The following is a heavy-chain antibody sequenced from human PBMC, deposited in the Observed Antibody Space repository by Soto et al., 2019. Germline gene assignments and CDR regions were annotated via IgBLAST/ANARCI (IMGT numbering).Heavy chain of an antibody. Sequence: GGSLRLSCAASGFTFSNAWMSWVRQAPGKGLEWVGRIKSKTDGGTTDYAAPVKGRFTISRDDSKNTLYLQMNSLKTEDTAVYYCTTDPNYYGSGSYYNGDYWGQGTLVTVSS. CDR1: GFTFSNAW. CDR2: IKSKTDGGTT. J-gene: IGHJ4*02. V-gene: IGHV3-15*01. CDR3: TTDPNYYGSGSYYNGDY. D-gene: IGHD3-10*01.